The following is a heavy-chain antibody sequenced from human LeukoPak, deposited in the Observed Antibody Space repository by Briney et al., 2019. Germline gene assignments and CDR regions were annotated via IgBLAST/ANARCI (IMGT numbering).Heavy chain of an antibody. CDR1: GGTFSSYA. J-gene: IGHJ4*02. V-gene: IGHV1-69*04. D-gene: IGHD1-26*01. CDR3: ARERAPVGAYILPFDY. CDR2: IIPILGIA. Sequence: GASVKVSCKASGGTFSSYAISWVRQAPGQGLEWMGRIIPILGIANYAQKFQGRVTITADKSTSTAYMELSSLRSEDTAVYYCARERAPVGAYILPFDYLGQGTLVTVSS.